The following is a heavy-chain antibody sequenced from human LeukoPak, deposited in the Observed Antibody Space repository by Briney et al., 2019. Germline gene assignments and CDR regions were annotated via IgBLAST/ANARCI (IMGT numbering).Heavy chain of an antibody. CDR3: ARIRGRWNDILADYYYGMDV. CDR2: IYYSGST. V-gene: IGHV4-61*08. CDR1: GGSISSGGYY. J-gene: IGHJ6*02. Sequence: PSETLSLTCTVSGGSISSGGYYWSWIRQPPGKGLEWIGYIYYSGSTNYNPSLKSRVIISVDTSKNQFSLKLSSVTAADTAVYYCARIRGRWNDILADYYYGMDVWGQGTTVTVSS. D-gene: IGHD3-9*01.